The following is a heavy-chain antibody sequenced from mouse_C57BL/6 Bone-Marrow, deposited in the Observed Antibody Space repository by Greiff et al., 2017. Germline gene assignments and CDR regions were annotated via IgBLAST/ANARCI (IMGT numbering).Heavy chain of an antibody. CDR1: GYTFTSYD. CDR3: ARPYYSNYWYFDV. J-gene: IGHJ1*03. CDR2: IYPRDGST. D-gene: IGHD2-5*01. V-gene: IGHV1-85*01. Sequence: VQLKESGPELVKPGASVKLSCKASGYTFTSYDINWVKQRPGQGLAWIGWIYPRDGSTKYNEKFKGKATLTVDTSSSTAYMQLSSLTSEDSAVYYCARPYYSNYWYFDVWGTGTTVTVSS.